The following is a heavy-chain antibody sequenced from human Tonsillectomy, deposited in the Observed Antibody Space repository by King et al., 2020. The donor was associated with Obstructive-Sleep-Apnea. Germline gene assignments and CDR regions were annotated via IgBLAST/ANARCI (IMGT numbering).Heavy chain of an antibody. CDR3: TPPCYSGSHILDY. V-gene: IGHV3-15*01. Sequence: EVQLVESGGGLVKPGGSLRLSCAASGFSFSNAWMSWVRQTPEKGLEWVGHITTKSDGGTSDYAAPVKDRFIISRDDSANTLYLRMDSLRVEDTAVYYCTPPCYSGSHILDYWGQGTLVTVSS. D-gene: IGHD5-12*01. CDR2: ITTKSDGGTS. CDR1: GFSFSNAW. J-gene: IGHJ4*02.